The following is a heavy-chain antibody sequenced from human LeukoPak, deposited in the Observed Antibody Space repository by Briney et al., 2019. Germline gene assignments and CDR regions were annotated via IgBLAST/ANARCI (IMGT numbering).Heavy chain of an antibody. J-gene: IGHJ4*02. V-gene: IGHV1-18*01. CDR1: GYTFTSYG. D-gene: IGHD3-10*01. Sequence: GASVKVSCKASGYTFTSYGISWVRQAPGQGLEWMGWISAYNGNTNYAQKLQGRVTMTTDTSTSTAYMELRSLRSDDTAVYYCARDLNPYYYGSGSYYKGYWGQGTLVTVSS. CDR3: ARDLNPYYYGSGSYYKGY. CDR2: ISAYNGNT.